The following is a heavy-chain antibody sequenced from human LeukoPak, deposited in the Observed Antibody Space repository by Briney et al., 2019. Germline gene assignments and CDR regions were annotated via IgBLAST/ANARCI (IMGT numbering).Heavy chain of an antibody. Sequence: SETLSLTCAVSGYSISSGYYWGWIRQPPGKGLEWIGSIYHSGSTYYNPSLKSRVTISVDTSKNQFSLKLSSVTAADTAVYYCARGGYFDYWGQGTLVTVSS. J-gene: IGHJ4*02. V-gene: IGHV4-38-2*01. CDR2: IYHSGST. CDR1: GYSISSGYY. CDR3: ARGGYFDY. D-gene: IGHD3-16*01.